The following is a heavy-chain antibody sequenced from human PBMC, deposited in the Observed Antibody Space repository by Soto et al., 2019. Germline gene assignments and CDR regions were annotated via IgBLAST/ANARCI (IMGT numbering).Heavy chain of an antibody. CDR2: ISGSSTTI. V-gene: IGHV3-48*02. J-gene: IGHJ4*02. CDR1: GLTFNSYS. CDR3: ATNPTSGTGY. D-gene: IGHD2-8*02. Sequence: EVQLVESGGGLVQPGGSLRLSCLASGLTFNSYSMNWVRQAPGKGLEWVSYISGSSTTIYYADSVRGRFTISRDHAKNSLYLQMSRLRDEDTAVYYCATNPTSGTGYWGQGTLVTVYS.